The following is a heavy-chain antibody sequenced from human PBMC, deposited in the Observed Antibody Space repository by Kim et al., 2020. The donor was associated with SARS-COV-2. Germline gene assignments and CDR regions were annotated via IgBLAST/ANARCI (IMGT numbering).Heavy chain of an antibody. CDR1: GGSFSGYY. CDR3: ARESGSSSWYPFDY. CDR2: INHSGST. V-gene: IGHV4-34*01. J-gene: IGHJ4*02. Sequence: SETLSLTCAVYGGSFSGYYWSWIRQPPGKGLEWIGEINHSGSTNYNPSLKSRVTISVDTSKNQFSLKLSSVTAADTAVYYCARESGSSSWYPFDYWGQGTLVTISS. D-gene: IGHD6-13*01.